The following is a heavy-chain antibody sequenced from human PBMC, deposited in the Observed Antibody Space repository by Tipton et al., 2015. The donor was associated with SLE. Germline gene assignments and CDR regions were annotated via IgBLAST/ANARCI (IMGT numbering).Heavy chain of an antibody. Sequence: GLVKPSETLSLTCTVSGGSISSSSYYWSWIRQPPGKGLEWIGEINHSGSTNYNPSLKSRVTISVDTSKNQFSLKLSSVTAADTAVYYCARENYDFWSGYYEDYYMDVWGKGTTVTVSS. CDR3: ARENYDFWSGYYEDYYMDV. CDR2: INHSGST. J-gene: IGHJ6*03. V-gene: IGHV4-39*07. CDR1: GGSISSSSYY. D-gene: IGHD3-3*01.